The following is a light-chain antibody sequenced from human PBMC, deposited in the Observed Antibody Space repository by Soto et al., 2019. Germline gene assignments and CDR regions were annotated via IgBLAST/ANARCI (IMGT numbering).Light chain of an antibody. Sequence: QSVLTQPPSASVSPGQSVTISCTGTSSDVGGYNSVSWYQQHPGKAPKLMIYGVSKRPSGVPDRFSGSKSGNTASLTVSGLQAEDEADYYCSSYAGSNNLYVFGTGTKVTVL. CDR2: GVS. V-gene: IGLV2-8*01. CDR1: SSDVGGYNS. CDR3: SSYAGSNNLYV. J-gene: IGLJ1*01.